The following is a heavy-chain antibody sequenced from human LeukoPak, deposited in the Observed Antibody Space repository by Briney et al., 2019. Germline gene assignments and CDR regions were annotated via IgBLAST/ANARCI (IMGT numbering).Heavy chain of an antibody. CDR2: ISGSGDVT. V-gene: IGHV3-23*01. CDR3: AKAYCGGDCYSASYYYYYMDV. Sequence: PGGSLRVSCAASGFILKYYAMNWVRQAPGKGLEWVSGISGSGDVTDHAESVKGRFTISRDNSKNMVYLQMNSLRAEDTAVYYCAKAYCGGDCYSASYYYYYMDVWGKGTTVTVSS. CDR1: GFILKYYA. J-gene: IGHJ6*03. D-gene: IGHD2-21*01.